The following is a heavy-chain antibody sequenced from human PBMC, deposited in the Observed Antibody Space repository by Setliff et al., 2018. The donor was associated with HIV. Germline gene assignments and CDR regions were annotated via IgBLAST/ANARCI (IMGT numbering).Heavy chain of an antibody. D-gene: IGHD5-18*01. CDR1: GASIRSQY. CDR2: ISYSGST. J-gene: IGHJ4*01. Sequence: SETLSLTCTVSGASIRSQYWSWIRKPPGMGLEWIGYISYSGSTNYNPSLESRVAMSVDTSKQQFSLEVSSVTAADTAVYYCARTRGYSYGTLAGFDYWGRGSLVTVSS. V-gene: IGHV4-59*11. CDR3: ARTRGYSYGTLAGFDY.